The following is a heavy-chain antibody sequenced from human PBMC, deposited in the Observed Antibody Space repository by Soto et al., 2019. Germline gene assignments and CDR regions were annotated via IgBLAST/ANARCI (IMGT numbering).Heavy chain of an antibody. Sequence: EVQLVESGGGLVQPGGSLRLSCAASGFTFSSYWMHWVRQAPGKGLVWVSRINSDGSSTSYADSVKGRFTISRDNAKNTLYLQMNSLRAEDTAVYYCASRRGYSGYDLDYYYGMDVWGQGTTVTVSS. D-gene: IGHD5-12*01. CDR2: INSDGSST. CDR1: GFTFSSYW. CDR3: ASRRGYSGYDLDYYYGMDV. J-gene: IGHJ6*02. V-gene: IGHV3-74*01.